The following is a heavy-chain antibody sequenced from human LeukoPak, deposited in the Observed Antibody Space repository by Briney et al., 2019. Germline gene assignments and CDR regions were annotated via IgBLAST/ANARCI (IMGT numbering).Heavy chain of an antibody. CDR3: ARDQGTSTTAPKRKGRFDP. D-gene: IGHD1-1*01. CDR1: GFTFSSYW. V-gene: IGHV3-74*01. CDR2: INSDGSST. Sequence: GGSLRLSCAASGFTFSSYWMHWVRQAPGKGLVWVSRINSDGSSTSYADSVQGRFAISRDNAKNTLYLQMNSLRAGDTAVYYCARDQGTSTTAPKRKGRFDPWGQGTLVTVSS. J-gene: IGHJ5*02.